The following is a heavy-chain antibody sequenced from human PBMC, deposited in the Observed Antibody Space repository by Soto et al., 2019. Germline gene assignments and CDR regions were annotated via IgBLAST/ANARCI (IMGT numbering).Heavy chain of an antibody. Sequence: EVQLLESGGGLVQPGGSLRLSCAASGFTFSSYAMSWVRQAPGKGLEWVSAISGSGGSTYYADSVKGRFTISRDNSKNTLYVQMNSLRAEDTAVYYCAKDLYHMIVVVMRSPFDYWGQGTLVTVSS. J-gene: IGHJ4*02. V-gene: IGHV3-23*01. D-gene: IGHD3-22*01. CDR3: AKDLYHMIVVVMRSPFDY. CDR1: GFTFSSYA. CDR2: ISGSGGST.